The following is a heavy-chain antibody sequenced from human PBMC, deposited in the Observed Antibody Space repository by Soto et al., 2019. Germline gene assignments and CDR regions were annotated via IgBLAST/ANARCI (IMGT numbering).Heavy chain of an antibody. CDR2: IGTAGDT. CDR3: ARGPYGSGSPIAPYDFDY. Sequence: EVQLVESGGGLVQPGGSLRLSCAASGFTFSSYDMHWVRQATGKGLEWVSAIGTAGDTYYPGSVKGRFTISRENAKNSLYLQMNSLRAGDTAVYYCARGPYGSGSPIAPYDFDYWGQVTLCGVSS. D-gene: IGHD3-10*01. CDR1: GFTFSSYD. J-gene: IGHJ4*02. V-gene: IGHV3-13*01.